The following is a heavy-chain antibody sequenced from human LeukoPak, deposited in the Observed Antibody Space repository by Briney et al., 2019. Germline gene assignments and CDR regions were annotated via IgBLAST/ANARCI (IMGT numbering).Heavy chain of an antibody. CDR3: AKDFDSSGWYQFDY. CDR2: ISGSGGST. Sequence: GGSLRLSCAASGFTFSSYAMSWVRQAPRKGLEWVSAISGSGGSTYYADSVKGRFTISRDNPKNTLYLQMNSLRAEDTAVYYCAKDFDSSGWYQFDYWGQGTLVTVSS. J-gene: IGHJ4*02. D-gene: IGHD6-19*01. CDR1: GFTFSSYA. V-gene: IGHV3-23*01.